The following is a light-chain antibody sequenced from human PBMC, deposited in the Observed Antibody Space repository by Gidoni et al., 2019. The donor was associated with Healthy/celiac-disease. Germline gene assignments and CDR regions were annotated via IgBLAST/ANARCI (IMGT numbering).Light chain of an antibody. CDR3: QQRSNS. CDR2: DAS. J-gene: IGKJ1*01. V-gene: IGKV3-11*01. Sequence: EIVLTQSPATLSLSPGERATLSCRASQSVSRYLAWYQQKPGQAPRLLIYDASNRATGIPARFSGSGSGTDFTLTISSLEPEDFAVYYCQQRSNSFGQGTKVEIK. CDR1: QSVSRY.